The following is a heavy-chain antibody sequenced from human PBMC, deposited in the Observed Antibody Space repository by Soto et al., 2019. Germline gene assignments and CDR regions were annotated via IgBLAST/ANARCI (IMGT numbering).Heavy chain of an antibody. J-gene: IGHJ3*02. D-gene: IGHD1-1*01. CDR2: IYYSGST. Sequence: QVQLRESGPGLVKPSQTLSLTCTVSGGSISSGGYYWSWIRQHPGKGLEWIGYIYYSGSTYYNPSLKSRVTISVDTSKNQFSLKLSSVTAADTAVYYCARTMKELEFDRFDIWGQGTMVTVSS. CDR3: ARTMKELEFDRFDI. CDR1: GGSISSGGYY. V-gene: IGHV4-31*03.